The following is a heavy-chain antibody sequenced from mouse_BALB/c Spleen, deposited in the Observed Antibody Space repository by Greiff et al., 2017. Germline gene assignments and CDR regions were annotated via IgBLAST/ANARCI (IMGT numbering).Heavy chain of an antibody. CDR3: ARAGRSTTAMDY. J-gene: IGHJ4*01. D-gene: IGHD2-14*01. CDR2: INPSTGYT. V-gene: IGHV1-7*01. Sequence: VQLQESGAELAKPGASVKMSCKASGYTFTSYWMHWVKQRPGQGLEWIGYINPSTGYTEYNQKFKDKATLTADKSSSTAYMQLSSLTSEASACCYWARAGRSTTAMDYWGQGTSVTVSS. CDR1: GYTFTSYW.